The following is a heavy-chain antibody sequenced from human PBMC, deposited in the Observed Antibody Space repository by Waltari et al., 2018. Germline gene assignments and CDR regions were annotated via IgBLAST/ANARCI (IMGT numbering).Heavy chain of an antibody. J-gene: IGHJ4*02. CDR2: IYHSGST. CDR3: ARVDIAAAGTDFDY. D-gene: IGHD6-13*01. CDR1: GYSISSVYY. V-gene: IGHV4-38-2*01. Sequence: QMQLQESGPGLVKPSETLSLTCAVSGYSISSVYYWGWIRQPPGKGLEWIGSIYHSGSTYYNPSLKSRVTISVDTSKNQFSLKLSSVTAADTAVYYCARVDIAAAGTDFDYWGQGTLVTVSS.